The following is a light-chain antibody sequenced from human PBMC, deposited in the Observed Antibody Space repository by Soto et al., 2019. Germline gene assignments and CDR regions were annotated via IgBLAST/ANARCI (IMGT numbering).Light chain of an antibody. CDR3: QQYNSYSWT. Sequence: LAPTQSPGTMSLSPGERATISCRASQSVSSSYLAWYQQKPGQAPRLXIYGASSRATGIPERFSGSGSGTEFTLTISSLQPDDFAPYYCQQYNSYSWTFGQGTRVDIK. V-gene: IGKV3-20*01. CDR1: QSVSSSY. CDR2: GAS. J-gene: IGKJ1*01.